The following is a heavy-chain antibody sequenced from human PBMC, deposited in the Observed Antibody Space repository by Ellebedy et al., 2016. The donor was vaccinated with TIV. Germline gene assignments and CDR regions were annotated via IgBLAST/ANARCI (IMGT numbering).Heavy chain of an antibody. Sequence: MPSETLSLTCSVSGGSVSSTRYYWAWIRQPPGKGLEYIGSVYYSGSPYYNPSFKSQVTLSADTSKNQFSLNLRTVTAADTAVYYCARSGEHDSWGQGTLVTVSS. CDR3: ARSGEHDS. CDR1: GGSVSSTRYY. D-gene: IGHD1-26*01. J-gene: IGHJ4*02. V-gene: IGHV4-39*01. CDR2: VYYSGSP.